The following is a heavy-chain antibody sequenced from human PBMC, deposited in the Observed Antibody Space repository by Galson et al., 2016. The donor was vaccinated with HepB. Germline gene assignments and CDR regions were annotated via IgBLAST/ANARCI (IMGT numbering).Heavy chain of an antibody. CDR2: ISAYNGDT. Sequence: QSGAEVKKPGASVQVSCKASGYTFTTYGISWVRQAPGQGLEWMGWISAYNGDTSYAQKFQDRVTLTTDTSTSTVYMELRSLRFDDTAVYYCARGAGSFYDSPFDSWGQGTLVTVSS. J-gene: IGHJ4*02. CDR3: ARGAGSFYDSPFDS. D-gene: IGHD5/OR15-5a*01. CDR1: GYTFTTYG. V-gene: IGHV1-18*01.